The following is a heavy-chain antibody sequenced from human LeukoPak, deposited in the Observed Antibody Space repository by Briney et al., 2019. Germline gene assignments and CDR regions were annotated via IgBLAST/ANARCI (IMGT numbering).Heavy chain of an antibody. D-gene: IGHD1-26*01. CDR3: ARNSDGSYYAYFDY. V-gene: IGHV4-30-2*01. Sequence: SQTLSLTCTVSGGSISSGGYYWSWIRQPPGRGLEWIGYVYHSGTTYYNPSLKSRVTISVDRSKNQFSLRLSVTAADTAVYYCARNSDGSYYAYFDYWGQGTLVTVSS. J-gene: IGHJ4*02. CDR1: GGSISSGGYY. CDR2: VYHSGTT.